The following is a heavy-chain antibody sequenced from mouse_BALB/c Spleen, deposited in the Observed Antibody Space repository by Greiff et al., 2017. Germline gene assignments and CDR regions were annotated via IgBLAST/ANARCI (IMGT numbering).Heavy chain of an antibody. CDR2: ISDGGSYT. Sequence: EVKLVESGGGLVKPGGSLKLSCAASGFTFSDYYMYWVRQTPEKSLEWVATISDGGSYTYYPDSVKGRFTISRDNAKNNLYLQMSSLKSEDTAMYYCARDWWLRRRAWFAYWGQGTLVTVSA. V-gene: IGHV5-4*02. J-gene: IGHJ3*01. CDR1: GFTFSDYY. CDR3: ARDWWLRRRAWFAY. D-gene: IGHD2-2*01.